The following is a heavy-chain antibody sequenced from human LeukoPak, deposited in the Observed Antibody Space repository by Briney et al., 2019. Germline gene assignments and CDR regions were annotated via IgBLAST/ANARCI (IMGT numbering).Heavy chain of an antibody. D-gene: IGHD2-15*01. CDR1: GFTLSSYA. CDR3: AKAPVTTCSGAYCYPFDY. CDR2: ISVSGNT. J-gene: IGHJ4*02. V-gene: IGHV3-23*01. Sequence: GGSLRLSCAASGFTLSSYAMSWVRQGPGKGLEWVSAISVSGNTYHADSVKGRFTISRDSSKNTLYLQMNNLRAEDAAVYYCAKAPVTTCSGAYCYPFDYWGQGTLVTVSS.